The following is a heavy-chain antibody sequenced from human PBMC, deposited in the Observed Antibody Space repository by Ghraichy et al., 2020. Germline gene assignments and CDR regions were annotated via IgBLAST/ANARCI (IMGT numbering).Heavy chain of an antibody. CDR2: INPSGSH. J-gene: IGHJ4*02. Sequence: SETLSLTCAVYGGSFSGYYWSWIRQPPGKGLEWIGEINPSGSHNYNPSLKSRVTISVDTSKNQFALKLSSVTAADTAVYYCVAIAARSFVDYWGQGTLVTVAS. CDR3: VAIAARSFVDY. CDR1: GGSFSGYY. V-gene: IGHV4-34*01. D-gene: IGHD6-6*01.